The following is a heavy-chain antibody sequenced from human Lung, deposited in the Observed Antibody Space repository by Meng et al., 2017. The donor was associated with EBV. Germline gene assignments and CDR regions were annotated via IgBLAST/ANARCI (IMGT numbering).Heavy chain of an antibody. CDR2: TYYRSKWYN. CDR1: GDSVFSSSAA. Sequence: QVQLPQSGPGLVKPSPTLSLSCVSSGDSVFSSSAAWTWIRQSPSRGLEWLGRTYYRSKWYNDYAVFVKSRITINPDTSKNQFSLQLNSVTPEDTAVYYCARGATSVFDLWGRGTLVTVSS. V-gene: IGHV6-1*01. J-gene: IGHJ2*01. CDR3: ARGATSVFDL.